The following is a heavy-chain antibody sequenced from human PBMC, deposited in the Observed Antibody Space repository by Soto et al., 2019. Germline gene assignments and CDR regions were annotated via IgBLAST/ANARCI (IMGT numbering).Heavy chain of an antibody. Sequence: SVKVSCKASGGTFSSFAISWGRQAPGQGLEWMGGIIPIFGTANYAQKFHGRVTITADESTSTAYMELSSLRSEDTAVYYCARLDYESSGYYSQPIDFWGQGTLVIVSS. J-gene: IGHJ4*02. V-gene: IGHV1-69*13. D-gene: IGHD3-22*01. CDR1: GGTFSSFA. CDR3: ARLDYESSGYYSQPIDF. CDR2: IIPIFGTA.